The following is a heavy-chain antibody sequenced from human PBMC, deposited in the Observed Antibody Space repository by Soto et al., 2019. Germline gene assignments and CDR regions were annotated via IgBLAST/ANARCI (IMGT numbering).Heavy chain of an antibody. D-gene: IGHD3-9*01. CDR3: ASPSLDFDVCS. J-gene: IGHJ5*01. V-gene: IGHV4-30-4*01. CDR1: GASLSSGEHY. CDR2: IYFDGNA. Sequence: QVRLQESGPGLVKPSETLSLTCSVSGASLSSGEHYWNWIRQPPGKGLEWIGYIYFDGNAYYHPSLKSRVTISMDMSKNQFSLRMTSVTAADTAVYYCASPSLDFDVCSWGHGTLVTVSS.